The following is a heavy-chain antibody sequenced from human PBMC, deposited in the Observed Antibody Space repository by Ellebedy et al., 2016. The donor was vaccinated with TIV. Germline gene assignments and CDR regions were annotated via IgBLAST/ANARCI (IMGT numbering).Heavy chain of an antibody. CDR3: AREYVLLWFGELRDYYYGMDV. D-gene: IGHD3-10*01. J-gene: IGHJ6*02. CDR2: IKQDGSNK. CDR1: GFTFSSYW. V-gene: IGHV3-7*01. Sequence: GESLKISXAASGFTFSSYWMSWVRQAPGKGLEWVANIKQDGSNKYYADSVKGRFTISRDNSKNTLYLQMNSLRAEDTAVYYCAREYVLLWFGELRDYYYGMDVWGQGTTVTVSS.